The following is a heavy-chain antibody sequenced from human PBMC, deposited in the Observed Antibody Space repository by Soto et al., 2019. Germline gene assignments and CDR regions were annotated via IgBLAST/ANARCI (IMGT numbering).Heavy chain of an antibody. CDR1: GFTFSSYA. Sequence: GGSLRLSCAASGFTFSSYAMSWVRQAPGKGLEWVSAISGSGGSTYYADSVKGRFTISRDNSKNTLYLQMNSLRAEDTAVYYCAKIGASYDFWRVRFDYWGQGTLVTVSS. J-gene: IGHJ4*02. CDR3: AKIGASYDFWRVRFDY. V-gene: IGHV3-23*01. D-gene: IGHD3-3*01. CDR2: ISGSGGST.